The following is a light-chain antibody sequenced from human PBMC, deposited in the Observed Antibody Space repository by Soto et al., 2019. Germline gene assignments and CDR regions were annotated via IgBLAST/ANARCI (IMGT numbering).Light chain of an antibody. CDR2: GAS. V-gene: IGKV3-15*01. J-gene: IGKJ1*01. Sequence: IVMTQSPATLSVSPLEIATLSFRASQSINTNLAWFQQKPGQSPRLLIYGASTRATGIPVRFSGSGSGTEFTLTISSLQSEDFAVYYCHQYNYWPTFGQGTKVDIK. CDR3: HQYNYWPT. CDR1: QSINTN.